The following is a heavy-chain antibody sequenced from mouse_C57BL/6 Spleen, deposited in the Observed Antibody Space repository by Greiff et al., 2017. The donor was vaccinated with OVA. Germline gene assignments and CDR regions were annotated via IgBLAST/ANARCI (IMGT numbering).Heavy chain of an antibody. J-gene: IGHJ2*01. V-gene: IGHV1-26*01. CDR1: GYTFTDYY. D-gene: IGHD1-1*01. Sequence: EVQLQQSGPELVKPGASVKISCKASGYTFTDYYMNWVKQSHGKSLEWIGDINPNNGGTSYNQKFKGKATLTVDKSSSTAYMELRSLTSEDSAVYYCARRGYYYGSSHYFDYWGQGTTLTVSS. CDR3: ARRGYYYGSSHYFDY. CDR2: INPNNGGT.